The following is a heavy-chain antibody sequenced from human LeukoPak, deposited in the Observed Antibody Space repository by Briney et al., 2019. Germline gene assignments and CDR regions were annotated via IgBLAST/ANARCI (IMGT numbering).Heavy chain of an antibody. CDR2: ISAYNGNT. J-gene: IGHJ3*02. CDR1: GYTFTSYG. Sequence: GASVKVSCKASGYTFTSYGISWVRQAPGQGLEWMGWISAYNGNTNYAQKLQGRVTMTTDTSTSTAYMELRSLRSDDTAVYYCARVGILTGYHSRGSIDAFDIWGQGTMVTVSS. V-gene: IGHV1-18*01. CDR3: ARVGILTGYHSRGSIDAFDI. D-gene: IGHD3-9*01.